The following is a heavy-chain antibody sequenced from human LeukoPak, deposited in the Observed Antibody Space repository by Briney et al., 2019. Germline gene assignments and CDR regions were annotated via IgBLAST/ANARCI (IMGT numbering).Heavy chain of an antibody. V-gene: IGHV4-34*01. CDR3: AGAPPAAHNYYYYYGMDV. D-gene: IGHD2-2*01. J-gene: IGHJ6*02. Sequence: PSETLSLTCAVYGGSFSGYYWSWIRQPPGKGLEWIGEINHSGSTNYNPSLKSRVTISVDTSKNQFSLKLSSVTAADTAVYYCAGAPPAAHNYYYYYGMDVWGQGTTVTVSS. CDR1: GGSFSGYY. CDR2: INHSGST.